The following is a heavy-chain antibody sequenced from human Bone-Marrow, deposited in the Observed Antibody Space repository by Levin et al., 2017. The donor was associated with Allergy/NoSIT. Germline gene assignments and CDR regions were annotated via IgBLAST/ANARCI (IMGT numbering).Heavy chain of an antibody. J-gene: IGHJ4*02. CDR1: GFTFSSYW. V-gene: IGHV3-7*01. Sequence: GESLKISCAASGFTFSSYWMSWVRQAPGKGLEWVANIKQDGSEKYYVDSVKGRFTISRDNAKNSLYLQMNSLRAEDTAVYYCARVYDSSAIDYWGQGTLVTVSS. D-gene: IGHD3-22*01. CDR2: IKQDGSEK. CDR3: ARVYDSSAIDY.